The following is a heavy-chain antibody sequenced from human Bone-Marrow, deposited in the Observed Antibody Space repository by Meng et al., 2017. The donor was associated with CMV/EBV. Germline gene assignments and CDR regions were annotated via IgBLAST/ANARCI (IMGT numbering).Heavy chain of an antibody. Sequence: SISSGGYYWSWIRQHPGKGLERIGYIYYSGSTYYNPSLKSRVTISVDTSKNQFSLKLSSVTAADTAVYYCAGTQVVPAATVPGYFDYWGQGTLVTVSS. J-gene: IGHJ4*02. CDR2: IYYSGST. V-gene: IGHV4-31*02. D-gene: IGHD2-2*01. CDR3: AGTQVVPAATVPGYFDY. CDR1: SISSGGYY.